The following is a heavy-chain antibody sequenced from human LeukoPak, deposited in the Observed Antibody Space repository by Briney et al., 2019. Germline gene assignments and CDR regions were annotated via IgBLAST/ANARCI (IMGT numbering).Heavy chain of an antibody. D-gene: IGHD3-22*01. J-gene: IGHJ4*02. CDR1: GGSISSYY. Sequence: SETLSLTCTVSGGSISSYYWSWIRQPPGKGLEWIGYIYCSGSTNYNPSLKSRVTISVDTSKNQFSLKLSSVTAADTAVYYCARVLGVISTEADYFDYWGQGTLVTVSS. V-gene: IGHV4-59*01. CDR2: IYCSGST. CDR3: ARVLGVISTEADYFDY.